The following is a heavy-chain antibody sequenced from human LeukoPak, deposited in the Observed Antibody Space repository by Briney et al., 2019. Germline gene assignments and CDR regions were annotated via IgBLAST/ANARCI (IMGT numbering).Heavy chain of an antibody. CDR1: GGSFSGHY. J-gene: IGHJ3*02. CDR2: INHSGST. V-gene: IGHV4-34*01. Sequence: SEILSLTCAVYGGSFSGHYWTWIRQPPGKGLEWIGEINHSGSTNYNPSLKSRVTISVDTSKNQFSLKLSSVTAADTAVYYCARGGGWYEVIWGQGTMVTVSS. D-gene: IGHD6-19*01. CDR3: ARGGGWYEVI.